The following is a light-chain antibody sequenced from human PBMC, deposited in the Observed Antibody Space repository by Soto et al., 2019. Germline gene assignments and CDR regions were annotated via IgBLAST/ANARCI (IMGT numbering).Light chain of an antibody. CDR2: AAS. V-gene: IGKV3-15*01. Sequence: EIVRPQSPATGSVSPGERATVSWTASQSVSRNLAWYQQKPGQAPRLLIYAASTTATGFPARFSGSGSGTEFTLTISSLQSEDFATYYCQQSYSTHWTCGQGTKVDIK. CDR3: QQSYSTHWT. CDR1: QSVSRN. J-gene: IGKJ1*01.